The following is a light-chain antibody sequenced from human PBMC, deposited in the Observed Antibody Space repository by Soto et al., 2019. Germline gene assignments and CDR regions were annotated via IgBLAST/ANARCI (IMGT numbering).Light chain of an antibody. Sequence: QSVLAQPPSASAAPGQKVTISCSASGYHIGGNYISWYQHIPGTAPKLVMYDNSNRPPGTPDRFSGSHSGTSATLAITGVHAWDEAVYFCGHWYNIVSAGVFGGGTKLTVL. J-gene: IGLJ2*01. CDR3: GHWYNIVSAGV. CDR1: GYHIGGNY. V-gene: IGLV1-51*01. CDR2: DNS.